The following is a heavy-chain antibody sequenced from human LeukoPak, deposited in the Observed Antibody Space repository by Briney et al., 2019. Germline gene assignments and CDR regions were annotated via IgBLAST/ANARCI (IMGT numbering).Heavy chain of an antibody. J-gene: IGHJ4*02. CDR1: GFTFSSNS. V-gene: IGHV3-48*04. Sequence: GGSLRLSCAASGFTFSSNSMNWARQAPGKGLEWVSHISSSSNTIYYADSVKGLFTISRDNAKNSLFLQMNSLRGEDTAVYYCARKFRGSSGFFDYWGQGTRVTVSS. CDR3: ARKFRGSSGFFDY. D-gene: IGHD3-22*01. CDR2: ISSSSNTI.